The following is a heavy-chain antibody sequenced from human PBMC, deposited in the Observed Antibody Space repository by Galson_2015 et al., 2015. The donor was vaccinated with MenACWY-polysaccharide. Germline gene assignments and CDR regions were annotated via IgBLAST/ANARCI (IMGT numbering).Heavy chain of an antibody. CDR1: GSTFSNYG. CDR2: IPGNGATT. D-gene: IGHD4-23*01. V-gene: IGHV3-23*01. CDR3: AKAHGGNSVYDGSHV. Sequence: SLRLSCAASGSTFSNYGMSWVRQAPGKAPEWVSGIPGNGATTKYADSAKGRFTVSRDNARNTLHLEMTNLRVEDTAVYYCAKAHGGNSVYDGSHVWGQGAMVTVSP. J-gene: IGHJ3*01.